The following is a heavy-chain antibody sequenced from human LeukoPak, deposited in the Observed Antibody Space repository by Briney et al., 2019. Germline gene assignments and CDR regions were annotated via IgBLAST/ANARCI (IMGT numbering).Heavy chain of an antibody. V-gene: IGHV3-48*01. CDR3: APPEYSSSPH. CDR1: GFTFSSYS. Sequence: GGSLRLSSAASGFTFSSYSMNWVRRAPGKGLEWASYISSSSSTIYYADSVKGRFTISRDNAKNSLYLQMNSLRAEDTAVYYCAPPEYSSSPHWGQGNLVTVSS. J-gene: IGHJ4*02. D-gene: IGHD6-6*01. CDR2: ISSSSSTI.